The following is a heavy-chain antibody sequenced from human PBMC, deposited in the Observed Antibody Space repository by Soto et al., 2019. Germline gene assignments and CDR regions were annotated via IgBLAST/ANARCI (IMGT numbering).Heavy chain of an antibody. Sequence: AGSLCLSCSASGFTFSSYAMHWVRQAPGKGLEYVSAISSNGGSTYYADSVKGRFTISRDNSKNTLYLQMSSLRAEDTAVYYCVKGPRWVVRGVTPYYYYGMDAWGQGTTVTVSS. CDR3: VKGPRWVVRGVTPYYYYGMDA. V-gene: IGHV3-64D*06. CDR1: GFTFSSYA. D-gene: IGHD3-10*01. J-gene: IGHJ6*02. CDR2: ISSNGGST.